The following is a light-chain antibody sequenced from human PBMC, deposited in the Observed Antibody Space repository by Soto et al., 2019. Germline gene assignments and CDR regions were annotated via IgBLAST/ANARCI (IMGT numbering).Light chain of an antibody. CDR1: HIISRY. CDR2: AAS. V-gene: IGKV1-39*01. Sequence: IQMTHSPSSLSASVLYRVTITFLASHIISRYLNWYQQKPGKAPKLLIYAASSLQSGVSSRFSGSGSGTDFTLTINSLQPEDFATYYCQQSYSTTRTFGQGTKVDI. J-gene: IGKJ1*01. CDR3: QQSYSTTRT.